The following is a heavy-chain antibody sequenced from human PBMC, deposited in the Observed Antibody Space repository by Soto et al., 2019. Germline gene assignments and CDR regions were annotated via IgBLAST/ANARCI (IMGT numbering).Heavy chain of an antibody. D-gene: IGHD3-22*01. CDR3: ARSPLPSIYYDSSGYYYYYGMDV. V-gene: IGHV5-10-1*01. CDR1: GYSFTCYW. CDR2: IDPSDSYT. J-gene: IGHJ6*02. Sequence: GESLKISCKGSGYSFTCYWISWVRQMPGKGLEWMGRIDPSDSYTNYSPSFQGHVTISADKSISTAYLQWSSLKASDTAMYYCARSPLPSIYYDSSGYYYYYGMDVWGQGTTVTVSS.